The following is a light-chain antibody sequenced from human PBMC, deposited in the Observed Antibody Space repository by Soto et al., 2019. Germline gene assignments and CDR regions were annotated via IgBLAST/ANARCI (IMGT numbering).Light chain of an antibody. CDR2: EVN. Sequence: QSALTQPPSASGSPGQSVTISCTGTTSDVGGYKYVSWHQQHPGKGPKLIIYEVNKRPSGVPDRFSGSKSGNTASLTVSGLQAEDEADYYCSSYAGSNTFAFGTGTKVTVL. J-gene: IGLJ1*01. V-gene: IGLV2-8*01. CDR1: TSDVGGYKY. CDR3: SSYAGSNTFA.